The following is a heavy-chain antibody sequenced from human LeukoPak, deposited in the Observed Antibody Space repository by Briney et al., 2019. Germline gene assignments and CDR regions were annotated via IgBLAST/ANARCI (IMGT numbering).Heavy chain of an antibody. CDR3: ARGGDIVVVPAAIPIGTFDP. CDR1: GFTFSSYS. D-gene: IGHD2-2*01. CDR2: ISSSSSYI. V-gene: IGHV3-21*01. J-gene: IGHJ5*02. Sequence: GGSLRLSCAASGFTFSSYSMNWVRQAPGKGLEWVSSISSSSSYIYYADSVKGRFTISRDNAKNSLYLQVNSLRAEDTAVYYCARGGDIVVVPAAIPIGTFDPWGQGTLVTVSS.